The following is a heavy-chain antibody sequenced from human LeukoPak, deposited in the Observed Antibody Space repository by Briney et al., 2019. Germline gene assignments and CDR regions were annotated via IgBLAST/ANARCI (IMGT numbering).Heavy chain of an antibody. CDR1: GGSISSYY. Sequence: SETLSLTCTVSGGSISSYYWSWIRQPPGKGLEWIGYIYYSGSTNYNPSLKSRVTISVDTSKNQFSLKLSSVTAADTAVYYCARGSWFGELSPFDYWGQGTLVTVSS. J-gene: IGHJ4*02. V-gene: IGHV4-59*01. CDR3: ARGSWFGELSPFDY. D-gene: IGHD3-10*01. CDR2: IYYSGST.